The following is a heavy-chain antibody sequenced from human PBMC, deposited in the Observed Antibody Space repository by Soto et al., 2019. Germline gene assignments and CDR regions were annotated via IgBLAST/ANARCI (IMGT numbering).Heavy chain of an antibody. CDR1: GASMNDYY. CDR2: LHYNGFA. J-gene: IGHJ4*02. CDR3: ARSGHIFAGVF. V-gene: IGHV4-59*01. Sequence: SETLSLTCTVSGASMNDYYGSWIRQSPGKGLEHIGYLHYNGFAEYSPSLRSRVSISTDTSKNQFSLKLSSVTAADTAIYYCARSGHIFAGVFWGQGILVTVSS. D-gene: IGHD3-16*01.